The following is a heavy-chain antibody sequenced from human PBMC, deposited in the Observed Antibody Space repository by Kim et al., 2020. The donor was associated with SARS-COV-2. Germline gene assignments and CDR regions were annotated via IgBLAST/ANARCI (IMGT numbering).Heavy chain of an antibody. D-gene: IGHD3-10*01. V-gene: IGHV3-30*02. Sequence: KKTYADPVKGRFTISRDNSNNTRYLQMNSLSAEDTAVYYGGNSELVYWGQGTLVTVSS. J-gene: IGHJ4*02. CDR2: KK. CDR3: GNSELVY.